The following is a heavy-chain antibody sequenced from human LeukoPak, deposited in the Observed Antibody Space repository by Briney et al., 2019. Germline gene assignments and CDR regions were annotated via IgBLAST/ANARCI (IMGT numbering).Heavy chain of an antibody. Sequence: SETLSLTCTVSGGSISSYYWSWIRQPPRKGLEWIGYIYYLGSANYDSSLKSRVDVSVAASKNQFSLKRSSVTAADTAVYYCARCSQGGNIGYWGQGTPVTVSS. D-gene: IGHD2/OR15-2a*01. CDR3: ARCSQGGNIGY. CDR1: GGSISSYY. CDR2: IYYLGSA. J-gene: IGHJ4*02. V-gene: IGHV4-59*12.